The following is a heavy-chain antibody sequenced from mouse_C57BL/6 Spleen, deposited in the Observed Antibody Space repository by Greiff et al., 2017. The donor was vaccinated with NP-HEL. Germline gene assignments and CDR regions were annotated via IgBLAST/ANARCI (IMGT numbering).Heavy chain of an antibody. CDR3: AISSTTVVPFDY. Sequence: EVKLQESGAELVKPGASVKLSCTASGFNIKDYYMHWVKQRPEQGLEWIGRIDPEDGETKYAPKFQGKATITADTSSNTAYLQLSSLTSEDTAVDYCAISSTTVVPFDYWGQGTTLTVSS. CDR1: GFNIKDYY. CDR2: IDPEDGET. J-gene: IGHJ2*01. D-gene: IGHD1-1*01. V-gene: IGHV14-2*01.